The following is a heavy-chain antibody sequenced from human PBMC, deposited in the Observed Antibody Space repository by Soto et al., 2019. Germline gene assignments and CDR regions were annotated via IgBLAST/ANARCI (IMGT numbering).Heavy chain of an antibody. D-gene: IGHD3-22*01. CDR2: ISGSGDTI. J-gene: IGHJ4*02. Sequence: EVQLLESGGGLVQPGESLRLSCAASGFTFSSYAFSWVRQAPGKGLEWVSTISGSGDTIYYADSVKGRFTISRDNSKNTLYLQMNSLRADDTAVYYCAKARPLYYYDSSGYPFDYWGQGTLVTVSS. CDR3: AKARPLYYYDSSGYPFDY. V-gene: IGHV3-23*01. CDR1: GFTFSSYA.